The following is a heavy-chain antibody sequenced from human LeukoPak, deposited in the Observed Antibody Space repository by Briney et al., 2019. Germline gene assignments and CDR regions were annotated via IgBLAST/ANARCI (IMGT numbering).Heavy chain of an antibody. V-gene: IGHV3-23*01. J-gene: IGHJ4*02. CDR1: GFTFSSYA. CDR2: ISGSGGST. CDR3: AKDPSAYSIVYCGGDSYFF. Sequence: GGSLRLSCAASGFTFSSYAMSWVRQAPGKGLEWVSAISGSGGSTYYADSVKGRFTISRDNSKNTLYLQMNSLRAEDTAVYYCAKDPSAYSIVYCGGDSYFFWGQGTLVTVSS. D-gene: IGHD2-21*02.